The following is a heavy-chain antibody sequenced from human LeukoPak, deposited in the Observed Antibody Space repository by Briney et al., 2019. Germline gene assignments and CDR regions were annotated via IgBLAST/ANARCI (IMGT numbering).Heavy chain of an antibody. CDR1: GYSFTKYG. V-gene: IGHV1-18*01. CDR3: ARAEALYDSSGYYEDY. D-gene: IGHD3-22*01. J-gene: IGHJ4*02. CDR2: ISTYNGNT. Sequence: GASVKVSCKASGYSFTKYGITWVRQAPGQGLEWMGWISTYNGNTNYAQKLQGRVTMTTDTSTSTAYMELRSLISDDAAVYYCARAEALYDSSGYYEDYWGQGTLVTVS.